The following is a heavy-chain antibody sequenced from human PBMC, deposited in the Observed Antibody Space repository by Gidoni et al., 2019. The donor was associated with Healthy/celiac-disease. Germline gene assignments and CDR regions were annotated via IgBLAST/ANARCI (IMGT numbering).Heavy chain of an antibody. J-gene: IGHJ4*02. V-gene: IGHV1-69*17. Sequence: QVQLVQSGAEVKTPGSSVTVSCKASGGTFSSYAHSWVRQAPGQGLEWMGGIIPIFGIANYAQKFQGRVTITADKSTSTAYMELSSLRSEDTAVYYCARQILRTSHLGPGGEFDYWGQGTLVTVSS. CDR2: IIPIFGIA. CDR1: GGTFSSYA. CDR3: ARQILRTSHLGPGGEFDY. D-gene: IGHD2-2*01.